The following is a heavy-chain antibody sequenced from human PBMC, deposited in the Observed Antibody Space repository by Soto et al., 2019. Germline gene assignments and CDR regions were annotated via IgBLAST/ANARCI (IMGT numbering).Heavy chain of an antibody. D-gene: IGHD2-21*01. V-gene: IGHV4-59*08. CDR3: ARLGAYYQSLDP. CDR1: GGSFSPNC. CDR2: IYYAGTT. J-gene: IGHJ5*02. Sequence: SETLSLTCTVSGGSFSPNCWAWIRQPPGKGLEWIGYIYYAGTTSYNPSLKSRVTITLETSKSQFSLRLTSVTASDTAVYYCARLGAYYQSLDPWGQGTLVTVSS.